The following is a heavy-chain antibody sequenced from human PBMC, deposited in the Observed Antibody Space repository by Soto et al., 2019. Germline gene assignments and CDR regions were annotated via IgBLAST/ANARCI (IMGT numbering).Heavy chain of an antibody. CDR3: ARQTGTGDIVVVLGYYYTDV. CDR1: GGSISSGGYY. J-gene: IGHJ6*03. D-gene: IGHD2-15*01. V-gene: IGHV4-39*01. CDR2: IYYTGST. Sequence: SETLSLTCTVSGGSISSGGYYWGWIRRPPGKGLEWIGSIYYTGSTYYNPSLKSRVTISVDTSKNHFSLKLSSVTAADTAVYYCARQTGTGDIVVVLGYYYTDVWGKGTTVTVSS.